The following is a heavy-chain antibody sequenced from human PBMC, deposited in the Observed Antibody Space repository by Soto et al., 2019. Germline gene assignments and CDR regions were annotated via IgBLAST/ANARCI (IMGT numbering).Heavy chain of an antibody. CDR2: MNPNSGNT. CDR3: AVPYYDFWSGYV. J-gene: IGHJ4*02. Sequence: ASVKVSCKASGYTFTSYDINWVRQATGQGLEWMGWMNPNSGNTGYAQKFQGRVTMTRNTSISTAYMELSSLRSEDTAVYYCAVPYYDFWSGYVWGQGTLVTVPS. V-gene: IGHV1-8*01. CDR1: GYTFTSYD. D-gene: IGHD3-3*01.